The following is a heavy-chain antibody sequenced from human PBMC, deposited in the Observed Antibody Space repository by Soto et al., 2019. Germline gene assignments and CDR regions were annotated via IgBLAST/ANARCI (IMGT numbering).Heavy chain of an antibody. V-gene: IGHV3-30-3*01. Sequence: QVQLVESGGGVVQPGRSLRLSCAASGFTFSSYAMHWVRQAPGKGLEWVAVISYDGSNKYYADSVKGRFTISRDNSKNTLYLQMNSLRAEDTAVYYCARLGRLQYFDYWAREPWSPSPQ. CDR1: GFTFSSYA. D-gene: IGHD2-15*01. J-gene: IGHJ4*02. CDR2: ISYDGSNK. CDR3: ARLGRLQYFDY.